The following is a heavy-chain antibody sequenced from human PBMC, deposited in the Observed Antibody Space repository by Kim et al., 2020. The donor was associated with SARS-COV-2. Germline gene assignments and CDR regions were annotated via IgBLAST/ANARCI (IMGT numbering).Heavy chain of an antibody. J-gene: IGHJ5*02. Sequence: SNDYAVSVEKRITLHPDTSKNQFSLQLNSVTPEDTAVYYCARALSGTFDPWGQGTLVTVSS. V-gene: IGHV6-1*01. CDR2: SN. D-gene: IGHD1-26*01. CDR3: ARALSGTFDP.